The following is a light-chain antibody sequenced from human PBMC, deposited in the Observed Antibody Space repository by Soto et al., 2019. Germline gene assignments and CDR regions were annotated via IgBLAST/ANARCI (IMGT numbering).Light chain of an antibody. CDR3: QQYNTWPPAT. J-gene: IGKJ1*01. CDR2: GAS. CDR1: QTVTRN. V-gene: IGKV3-15*01. Sequence: IVMTQSPASLSVSPGERATLSCRASQTVTRNLAWYQQKPGHAPRVLIYGASTRATGIPARFSGIGSGKDFTLTFSSLQSEYSAVYYCQQYNTWPPATFGQGTKVEIK.